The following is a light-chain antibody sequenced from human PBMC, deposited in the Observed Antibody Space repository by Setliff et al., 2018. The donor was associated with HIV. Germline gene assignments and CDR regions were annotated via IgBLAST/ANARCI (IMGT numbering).Light chain of an antibody. Sequence: QSALAQPASVSGSPGQSITISCTGTSSDVGGHTFVSWYQQHPGKVPKLIIYGVNNRPSGVSNRFSGSKSGNTASLPISGLRAEDEADYYCSTYSCTSTQIFGTWTNATVL. CDR3: STYSCTSTQI. J-gene: IGLJ1*01. CDR1: SSDVGGHTF. V-gene: IGLV2-14*01. CDR2: GVN.